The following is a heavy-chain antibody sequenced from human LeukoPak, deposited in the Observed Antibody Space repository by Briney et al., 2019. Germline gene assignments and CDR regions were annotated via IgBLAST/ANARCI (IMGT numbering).Heavy chain of an antibody. J-gene: IGHJ4*02. CDR3: ARNYFQGVPGVY. Sequence: GGSLRLSYAGSGFTFSDYYMSWIRQAPGKGLEWVSYISSGGSYTNFADSVKGRFTISRDNAKNSLYLQMNSLRADDTAVYYCARNYFQGVPGVYWGQGTLVTVSS. CDR2: ISSGGSYT. CDR1: GFTFSDYY. D-gene: IGHD3-10*01. V-gene: IGHV3-11*03.